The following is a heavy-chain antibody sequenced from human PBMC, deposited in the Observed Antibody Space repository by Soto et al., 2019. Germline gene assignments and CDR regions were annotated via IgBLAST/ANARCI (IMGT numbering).Heavy chain of an antibody. J-gene: IGHJ4*02. D-gene: IGHD4-17*01. CDR2: ISGSGGST. CDR1: GFTFSSYA. V-gene: IGHV3-23*01. Sequence: EVQLLESGGGLVQPGGSLRLSCAASGFTFSSYAMSWVRQAPGKGLEWVSAISGSGGSTYYADSVKGRFTISRDHSKNPLYLQMNSLRAEDTAVSYCAKVPTTVTTVVYFDYWGQGTLVTVSS. CDR3: AKVPTTVTTVVYFDY.